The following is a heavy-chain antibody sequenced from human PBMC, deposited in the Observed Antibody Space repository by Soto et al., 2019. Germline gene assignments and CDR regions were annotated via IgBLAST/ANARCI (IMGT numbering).Heavy chain of an antibody. Sequence: SETLSLTCTVSGSSISSGRYYSSWIRQHPGKGLEWIGYIYYSGSTYYKPSLKSRVTISVDTSKNQFSLKLSSVTAADTDVYYCARGWGAVADYWGQGTLVTVSS. CDR3: ARGWGAVADY. D-gene: IGHD6-19*01. J-gene: IGHJ4*02. CDR1: GSSISSGRYY. CDR2: IYYSGST. V-gene: IGHV4-31*03.